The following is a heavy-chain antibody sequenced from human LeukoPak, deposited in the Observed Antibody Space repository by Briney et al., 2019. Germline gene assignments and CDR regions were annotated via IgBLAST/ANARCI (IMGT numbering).Heavy chain of an antibody. Sequence: ASVKVSCKASGYTFTSYYMHWVRQAPGQGLEWMGIINPSGGSTSYAQKFQGRVTMTRDTSTSTVYMELSSLRSEDTAVYYCARAADYYGSGSYYRIRGAFDIWGQGTMVAVSS. V-gene: IGHV1-46*01. CDR1: GYTFTSYY. D-gene: IGHD3-10*01. CDR3: ARAADYYGSGSYYRIRGAFDI. J-gene: IGHJ3*02. CDR2: INPSGGST.